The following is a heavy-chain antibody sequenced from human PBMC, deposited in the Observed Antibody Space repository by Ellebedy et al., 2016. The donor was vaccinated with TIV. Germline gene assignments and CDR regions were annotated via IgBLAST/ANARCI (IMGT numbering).Heavy chain of an antibody. D-gene: IGHD5-12*01. CDR3: VTRGYSGYDYFDY. J-gene: IGHJ4*02. CDR2: INPNNGGT. Sequence: ASVKVSXKASGYSFIGYYMHWVRQAPGQVLEGMGWINPNNGGTNSAQKFQGRVTMTRDASISTAYMELSRLRSDDTAVYYCVTRGYSGYDYFDYWGQGTLVTVSS. V-gene: IGHV1-2*02. CDR1: GYSFIGYY.